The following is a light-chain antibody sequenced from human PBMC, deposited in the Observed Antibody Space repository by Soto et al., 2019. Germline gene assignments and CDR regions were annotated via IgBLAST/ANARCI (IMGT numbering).Light chain of an antibody. CDR1: QSVTSSY. Sequence: IVLTQSPGTLSLSPGERATLSCRASQSVTSSYLGWYQQKPGQAPRLLIYGASTRATGIPDRFSGSGSGTDFTFPISRLEAEDFAVYYFQQYGSLIPNFGGGTKVDIK. J-gene: IGKJ4*01. V-gene: IGKV3-20*01. CDR2: GAS. CDR3: QQYGSLIPN.